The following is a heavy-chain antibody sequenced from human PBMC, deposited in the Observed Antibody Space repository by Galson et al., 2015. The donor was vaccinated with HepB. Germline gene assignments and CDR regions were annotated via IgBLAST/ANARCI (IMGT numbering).Heavy chain of an antibody. Sequence: SVKVSCKASGYTFTSYGISWVRQAPGQGLEWMGWISAYNGNTNYAQKLQGRVTMTTDTSTSTAYMELRSLRSDDTAVYYCASGEPYYYDSSGYYYFDYWGQGTLVTVSS. J-gene: IGHJ4*02. D-gene: IGHD3-22*01. CDR3: ASGEPYYYDSSGYYYFDY. V-gene: IGHV1-18*01. CDR2: ISAYNGNT. CDR1: GYTFTSYG.